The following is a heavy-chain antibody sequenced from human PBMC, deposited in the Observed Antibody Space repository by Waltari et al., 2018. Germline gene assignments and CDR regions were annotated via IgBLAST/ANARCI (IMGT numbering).Heavy chain of an antibody. CDR1: GGPISRSGYY. Sequence: QLQLQESGPGLVKSSETLSLTCTVSGGPISRSGYYWGRIRQSPGMGLEWIGTIDYSGNTYYNPSLKSRLTISVDTSKRQFSLKLNSVTAADTAVYYCVRDFGDHRTDYWGQGTLVTVSS. D-gene: IGHD4-17*01. V-gene: IGHV4-39*02. CDR3: VRDFGDHRTDY. CDR2: IDYSGNT. J-gene: IGHJ4*02.